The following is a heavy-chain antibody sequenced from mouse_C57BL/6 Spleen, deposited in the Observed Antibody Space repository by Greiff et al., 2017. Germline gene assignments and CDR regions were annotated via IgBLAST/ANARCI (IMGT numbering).Heavy chain of an antibody. CDR2: IYPRSGNT. V-gene: IGHV1-81*01. J-gene: IGHJ4*01. D-gene: IGHD2-5*01. Sequence: VMLVESGAELARPGASVKLSCKASGYTFTSYGISWVKQRTGQGLEWIGEIYPRSGNTYYNEKFKGKATLTADKSSSTAYMELRSLTSEDSAVYFCARRGSNYDYYAMDYWGQGTSVTVSS. CDR3: ARRGSNYDYYAMDY. CDR1: GYTFTSYG.